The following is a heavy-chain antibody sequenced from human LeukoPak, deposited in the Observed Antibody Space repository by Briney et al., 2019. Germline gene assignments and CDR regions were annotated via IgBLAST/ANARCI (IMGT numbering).Heavy chain of an antibody. CDR1: GFTFSTYG. Sequence: PGGSLRLSCAASGFTFSTYGMHWVRQAPGKGLEWVAFIRYDGSTKYYADSVKGRFTISRDNSKNTLYLQMNSLRAEDTAVYYCAKGAYYDSSGYSFDYWGQGTLVSVSS. V-gene: IGHV3-30*02. J-gene: IGHJ4*02. CDR2: IRYDGSTK. CDR3: AKGAYYDSSGYSFDY. D-gene: IGHD3-22*01.